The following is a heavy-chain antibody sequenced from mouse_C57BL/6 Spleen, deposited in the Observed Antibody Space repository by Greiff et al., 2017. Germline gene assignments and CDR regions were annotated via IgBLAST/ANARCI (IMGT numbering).Heavy chain of an antibody. Sequence: VQLQESGPGLVQPSQSLSITCTVSGFSLTSYGVHWVRQSPGKGLEWLGVIWSGGSTDYNAAFISRLSISKDNSKSQVFFKMNSLPADDTAIYYCASSFITTVGKAMDYWGQGTSVTVSS. D-gene: IGHD1-1*01. V-gene: IGHV2-2*01. CDR3: ASSFITTVGKAMDY. CDR2: IWSGGST. CDR1: GFSLTSYG. J-gene: IGHJ4*01.